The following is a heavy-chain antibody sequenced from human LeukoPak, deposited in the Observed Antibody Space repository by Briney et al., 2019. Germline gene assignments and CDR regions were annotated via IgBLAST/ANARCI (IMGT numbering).Heavy chain of an antibody. D-gene: IGHD4-11*01. CDR2: IWYDGSNK. Sequence: PGGSLRLSCAASGLTFSNYVMHWVRQAPGKGLEWVAVIWYDGSNKYYADSVKGRFTISRDNSKNTLYLQMNSLRAEDSAVYYCAKDLGYYSSYYYGMDVWGQGTTVTVSS. CDR1: GLTFSNYV. V-gene: IGHV3-30*02. CDR3: AKDLGYYSSYYYGMDV. J-gene: IGHJ6*02.